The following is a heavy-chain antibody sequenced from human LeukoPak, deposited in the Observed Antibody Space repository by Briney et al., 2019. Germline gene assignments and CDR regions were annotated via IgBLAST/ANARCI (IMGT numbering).Heavy chain of an antibody. Sequence: GGSLRLSCAVSGFTFSSYAMSWVRQAPGKGLEWVSAISGSGGSTYYADSVKGRFTISRDNSKNTLYLQMNSLRAEDTAVYYCANPLLWFGGDSGMDVWGQGTTVTVSS. V-gene: IGHV3-23*01. CDR1: GFTFSSYA. J-gene: IGHJ6*02. CDR3: ANPLLWFGGDSGMDV. CDR2: ISGSGGST. D-gene: IGHD3-10*01.